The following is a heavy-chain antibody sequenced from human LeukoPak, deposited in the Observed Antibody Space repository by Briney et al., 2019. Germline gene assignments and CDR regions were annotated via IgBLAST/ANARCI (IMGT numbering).Heavy chain of an antibody. CDR1: GGSFSGYY. D-gene: IGHD2-2*01. Sequence: SETLSLTFAVYGGSFSGYYWSSIRQPPAKVLEWVGEITHSRSTNYNPSLKSRVTISVDTSKNQFSLKLSSVTAADTAVYYCARGRSDYADAFDIWGQGTMVTVSS. CDR2: ITHSRST. J-gene: IGHJ3*02. CDR3: ARGRSDYADAFDI. V-gene: IGHV4-34*01.